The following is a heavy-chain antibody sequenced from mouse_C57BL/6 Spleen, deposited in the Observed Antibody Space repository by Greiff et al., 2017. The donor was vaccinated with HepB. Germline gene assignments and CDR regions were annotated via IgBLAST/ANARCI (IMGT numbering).Heavy chain of an antibody. V-gene: IGHV5-15*01. Sequence: EVQGVESGGGLVQPGGSLKLPCAASGFTFSDYGMAWVRQAPRKGPEWVAFISNLAYSIYYADTVTGRFTISRENAKNTLYLEMSSLSSEDTAMYYWARLESKYYFDYWGKGTTLTVSA. CDR1: GFTFSDYG. J-gene: IGHJ2*01. CDR2: ISNLAYSI. CDR3: ARLESKYYFDY.